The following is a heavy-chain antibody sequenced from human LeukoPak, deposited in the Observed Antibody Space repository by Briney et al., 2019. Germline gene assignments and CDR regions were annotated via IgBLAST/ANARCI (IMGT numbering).Heavy chain of an antibody. V-gene: IGHV1-18*01. Sequence: ASVKVSCKASGYTFTSYGISWVRQAPGQGLEWMGWISAYNGNTNYAQKLQGRVTMTTDTSTSTAYMELRSLRSEDTAVYYCASPYCSSTSCYVMPFYWGQGTLVTVSS. CDR3: ASPYCSSTSCYVMPFY. D-gene: IGHD2-2*01. J-gene: IGHJ4*02. CDR2: ISAYNGNT. CDR1: GYTFTSYG.